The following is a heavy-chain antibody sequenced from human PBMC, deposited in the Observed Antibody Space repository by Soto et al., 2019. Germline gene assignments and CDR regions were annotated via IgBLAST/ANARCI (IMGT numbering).Heavy chain of an antibody. J-gene: IGHJ4*02. V-gene: IGHV1-18*01. CDR1: GYTFNSYG. D-gene: IGHD1-1*01. CDR2: ISAYNGNT. Sequence: QVQLVQSGAEVKKPGASVKVSCKASGYTFNSYGISWVRQAPGQGLEWMGWISAYNGNTNYVQKVQGRVTMTTDTAAGTGYTEPRSMRSDDTAVSYSAREGDNDPRPVEYWGEGTLVTVSS. CDR3: AREGDNDPRPVEY.